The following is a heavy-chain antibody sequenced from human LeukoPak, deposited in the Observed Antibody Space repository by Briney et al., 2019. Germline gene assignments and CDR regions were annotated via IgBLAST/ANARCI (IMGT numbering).Heavy chain of an antibody. J-gene: IGHJ4*02. CDR1: GFTFSSYG. Sequence: GGSLRLSCAASGFTFSSYGMHWVRQAPGKGLEWVAFIRYDGSNKYYADSVKGRLTISRDNSKNTLYLQMNSLRAEDTAVYYCAKRGYSSGWSPAYYFDYWGQGTLVTVSS. V-gene: IGHV3-30*02. CDR2: IRYDGSNK. CDR3: AKRGYSSGWSPAYYFDY. D-gene: IGHD6-19*01.